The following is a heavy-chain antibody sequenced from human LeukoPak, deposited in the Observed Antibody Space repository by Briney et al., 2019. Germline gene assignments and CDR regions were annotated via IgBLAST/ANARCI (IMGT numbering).Heavy chain of an antibody. D-gene: IGHD1-1*01. J-gene: IGHJ6*03. Sequence: PSETLSLTCGVDGGSFSGYDWTWVRQPPGKGLEWIGQINYGGDTNYNPSLKSRVTISVDTSTNQFSLKVTSVTAADTAVYYCARGLGWKVTPMGLFYMDVWGEGATVTVSS. CDR3: ARGLGWKVTPMGLFYMDV. CDR2: INYGGDT. CDR1: GGSFSGYD. V-gene: IGHV4-34*01.